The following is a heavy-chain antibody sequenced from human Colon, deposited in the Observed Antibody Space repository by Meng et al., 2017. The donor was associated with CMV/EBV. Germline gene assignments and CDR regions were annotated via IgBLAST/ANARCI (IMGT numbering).Heavy chain of an antibody. CDR3: ARGNVNAFDC. CDR1: GFSLTDYY. V-gene: IGHV3-66*02. Sequence: RLSCTASGFSLTDYYVMWVRQAPGKGLEWISVIYRGGATYYADSVKGRFTMSKDNSKNTLFLQLNSLRLDDTATYYCARGNVNAFDCWGQGTVVTVSS. CDR2: IYRGGAT. D-gene: IGHD2/OR15-2a*01. J-gene: IGHJ3*01.